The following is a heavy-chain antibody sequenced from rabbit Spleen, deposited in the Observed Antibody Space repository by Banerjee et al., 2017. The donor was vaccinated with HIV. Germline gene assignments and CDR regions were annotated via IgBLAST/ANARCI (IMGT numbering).Heavy chain of an antibody. J-gene: IGHJ4*01. Sequence: QEQLVESGGDLVKPGASLTLTCKASGLDFSSSYWICWVRQAPGKGLEWIACIYTSGGSTYYASWAKGRFTISKTSSTTVTLQMTSLTAADTATYFCARDDDWGGYAFNLWGPGTLVTVS. CDR2: IYTSGGST. V-gene: IGHV1S45*01. CDR3: ARDDDWGGYAFNL. CDR1: GLDFSSSYW. D-gene: IGHD2-1*01.